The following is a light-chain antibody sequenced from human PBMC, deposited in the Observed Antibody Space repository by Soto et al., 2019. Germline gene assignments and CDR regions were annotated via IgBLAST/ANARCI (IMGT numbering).Light chain of an antibody. CDR1: TSNVANNF. V-gene: IGLV1-51*01. CDR2: DDI. Sequence: QSVLTQPPSVSAAPGQKVTISCSGTTSNVANNFVSWYQQFPGKAPKLLIYDDIRRPSGIPDRFSASKSGTSATLGITGLQTGDEADYYCGSWDSSLTDNVFGTGTKVTVL. J-gene: IGLJ1*01. CDR3: GSWDSSLTDNV.